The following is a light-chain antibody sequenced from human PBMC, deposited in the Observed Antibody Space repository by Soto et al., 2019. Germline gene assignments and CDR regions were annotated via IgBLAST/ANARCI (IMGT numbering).Light chain of an antibody. Sequence: QSVLTQPPSASGTPGQRVTISCSGSSSNIGSNTVNWYQQLPGTAPKLLIYSNNPRPSGVPDRFSGSKSLTSASLAISGLQSDDEADYYCAAWDDSLNGPVFGGGTKVTVL. CDR2: SNN. CDR1: SSNIGSNT. V-gene: IGLV1-44*01. CDR3: AAWDDSLNGPV. J-gene: IGLJ2*01.